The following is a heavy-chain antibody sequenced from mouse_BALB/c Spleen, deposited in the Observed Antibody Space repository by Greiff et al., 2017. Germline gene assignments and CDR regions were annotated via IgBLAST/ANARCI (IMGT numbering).Heavy chain of an antibody. CDR2: IWAGGST. Sequence: VQLKESGPGLVAPSQSLSITCTVSGFSLTSYGVHWVRQPPGKGLEWLGVIWAGGSTNYNSALMSRLSISKDNSKSQVFLKMNSLQTDDTAMYYCARETTAIYYFDYWGQGTTLTVSS. CDR3: ARETTAIYYFDY. J-gene: IGHJ2*01. CDR1: GFSLTSYG. D-gene: IGHD1-2*01. V-gene: IGHV2-9*02.